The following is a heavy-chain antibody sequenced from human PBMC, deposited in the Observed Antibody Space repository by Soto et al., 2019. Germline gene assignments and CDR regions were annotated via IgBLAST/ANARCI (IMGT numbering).Heavy chain of an antibody. CDR2: ISGGGETT. V-gene: IGHV3-23*01. D-gene: IGHD3-10*01. CDR1: GFTFSCYA. Sequence: EVQLLESGGGLVQPGGSLRLSCAASGFTFSCYAMWWVRQAPGKGLECVSAISGGGETTYYPDSVKGRFTISRDNSKHTLYLQLNSLRAEDTAVYYCAFNSGSGSYYFDYWGQGTLVTVSS. CDR3: AFNSGSGSYYFDY. J-gene: IGHJ4*02.